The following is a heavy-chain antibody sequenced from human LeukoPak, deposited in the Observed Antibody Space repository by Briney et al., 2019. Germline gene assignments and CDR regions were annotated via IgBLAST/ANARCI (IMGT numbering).Heavy chain of an antibody. Sequence: GGSLRLSCAASGFTFSTCNMNWVRQAPGKGLEWVSYITTSSTMYYADSVKGRFTISRDNAKNSLYLQMNSLRDEDTAVYYCASSLGRYYYGMGVWSQGTTVTVSS. V-gene: IGHV3-48*02. CDR2: ITTSSTM. J-gene: IGHJ6*02. D-gene: IGHD3-16*01. CDR1: GFTFSTCN. CDR3: ASSLGRYYYGMGV.